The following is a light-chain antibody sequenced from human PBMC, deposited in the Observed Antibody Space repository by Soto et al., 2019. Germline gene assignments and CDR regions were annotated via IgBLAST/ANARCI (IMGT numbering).Light chain of an antibody. CDR3: MQALQTAWT. V-gene: IGKV2-28*01. J-gene: IGKJ1*01. CDR1: QSLLHSNGYNY. CDR2: LGS. Sequence: DIVMTQSPLSLPVTPGEPASISCRSSQSLLHSNGYNYLDWYLQKPGQSPQLLIYLGSNRASGVPDRFSGSGSGTDFTLKISRVEAEDVGVYYFMQALQTAWTFGQGTKVDIK.